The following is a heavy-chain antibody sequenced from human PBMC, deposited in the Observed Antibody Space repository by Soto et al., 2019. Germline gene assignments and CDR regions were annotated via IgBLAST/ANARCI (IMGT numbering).Heavy chain of an antibody. CDR1: GYTFTNYD. J-gene: IGHJ4*02. V-gene: IGHV1-8*01. D-gene: IGHD2-21*02. Sequence: QVQLVQSGAEVKKPGASVKVSCKASGYTFTNYDINWVRQATGQGLEWMGWMIPTSGNTGYVQKFQGRVTMTRNTSISTAYMELSSLRSDDTAVYYCTRTRLCGGDCYSAYYFDYWGQGALVTVSS. CDR3: TRTRLCGGDCYSAYYFDY. CDR2: MIPTSGNT.